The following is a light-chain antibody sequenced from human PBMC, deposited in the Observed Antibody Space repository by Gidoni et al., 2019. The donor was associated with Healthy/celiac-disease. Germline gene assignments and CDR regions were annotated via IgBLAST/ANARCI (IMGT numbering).Light chain of an antibody. J-gene: IGKJ1*01. CDR3: QQSYSTPWT. CDR2: AAP. Sequence: DIQMTQSPSSLSASVGDRVTITCRASQSISSYLNWYQQKPGKAPKLLIYAAPRLQSGVPSRFSGSGSGTDFTLTISSLQPEDFATYYCQQSYSTPWTFGQGTKVEIK. V-gene: IGKV1-39*01. CDR1: QSISSY.